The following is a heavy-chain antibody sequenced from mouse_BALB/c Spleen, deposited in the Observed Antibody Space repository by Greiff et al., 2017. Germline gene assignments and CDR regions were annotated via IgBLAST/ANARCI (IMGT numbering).Heavy chain of an antibody. Sequence: EVKVEESGGGLVKPGGSLKLSCAASGFTFSDYYMYWVRQTPEKRLEWVATISDGGSYTYYPDSVKGRFTISRDNAKNNLYLQMSSLKSEDTAMYYCARDRETGTGSYAMDYWGQGTSVTVSS. CDR1: GFTFSDYY. V-gene: IGHV5-4*02. J-gene: IGHJ4*01. D-gene: IGHD4-1*01. CDR3: ARDRETGTGSYAMDY. CDR2: ISDGGSYT.